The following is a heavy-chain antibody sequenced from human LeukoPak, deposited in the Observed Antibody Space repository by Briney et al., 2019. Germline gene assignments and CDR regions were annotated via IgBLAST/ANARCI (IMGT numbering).Heavy chain of an antibody. CDR1: GFSLSTSGVG. Sequence: SGPTLVNPTQTLTLTCTFSGFSLSTSGVGVGWIRQPPGKALEWLALIYWADDKRYTTSLKSRLTITNDTSKNQVVLTMTNMDPVDTATYYCAHTTNYYDSSDYYSNFFDYWGQGTLVTVSS. V-gene: IGHV2-5*02. D-gene: IGHD3-22*01. J-gene: IGHJ4*02. CDR3: AHTTNYYDSSDYYSNFFDY. CDR2: IYWADDK.